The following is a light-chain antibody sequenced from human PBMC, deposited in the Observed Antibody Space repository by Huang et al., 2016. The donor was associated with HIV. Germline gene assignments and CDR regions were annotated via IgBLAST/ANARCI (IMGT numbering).Light chain of an antibody. Sequence: DTVLTQSPDSLAVSLGETATINCKSSQSVLYTSNNKSHLAWYQEKPGQSPRLLSYWAATRESGVPDRFSGSGSGTDFTLTIRSLQAEDVAVYYCQQYYSSPLYTFGQGTKLEIK. J-gene: IGKJ2*01. CDR3: QQYYSSPLYT. CDR1: QSVLYTSNNKSH. CDR2: WAA. V-gene: IGKV4-1*01.